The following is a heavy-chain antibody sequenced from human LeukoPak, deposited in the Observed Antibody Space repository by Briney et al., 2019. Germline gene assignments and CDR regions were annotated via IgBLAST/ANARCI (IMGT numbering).Heavy chain of an antibody. CDR1: GGPFSGYY. CDR2: INHSGST. V-gene: IGHV4-34*01. Sequence: SETLSLTCAVYGGPFSGYYWSWIRQPPGKGLEWIGEINHSGSTNYNPSLKSRVTISVDTPRNQFSLQLTSVTAADTAVYYCARWLDIWGQGTMVTVSS. J-gene: IGHJ3*02. CDR3: ARWLDI. D-gene: IGHD5-12*01.